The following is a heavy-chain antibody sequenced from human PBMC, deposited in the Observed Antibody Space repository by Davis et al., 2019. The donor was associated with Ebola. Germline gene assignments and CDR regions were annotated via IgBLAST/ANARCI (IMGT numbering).Heavy chain of an antibody. V-gene: IGHV4-4*02. J-gene: IGHJ4*02. D-gene: IGHD3-3*01. Sequence: MPGGSLRLSCAVSGGSISSSNWWSWVRQPPGKGLGWIGEIYHSGSTNYNPSLKSRVTISVDTSKNQFSLRLSSVTAADTAVYYCARGDFWSGYGRWGQGTLVTVSS. CDR2: IYHSGST. CDR3: ARGDFWSGYGR. CDR1: GGSISSSNW.